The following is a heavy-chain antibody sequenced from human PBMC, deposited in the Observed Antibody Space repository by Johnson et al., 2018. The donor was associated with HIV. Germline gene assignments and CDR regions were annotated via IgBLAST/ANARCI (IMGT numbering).Heavy chain of an antibody. V-gene: IGHV3-66*01. D-gene: IGHD3-3*01. Sequence: VQLVESGGGVVQPGRSLRLSCAASGFTFSSHWMHWVRQPPGKGLVWVSRIYSGGSTYYADSVKGRFTISRDNSKNTLYLQMNSLRAEDTAVYYCTTWELWNGYYLHDAFDIWGQGTMVTVSS. J-gene: IGHJ3*02. CDR2: IYSGGST. CDR1: GFTFSSHW. CDR3: TTWELWNGYYLHDAFDI.